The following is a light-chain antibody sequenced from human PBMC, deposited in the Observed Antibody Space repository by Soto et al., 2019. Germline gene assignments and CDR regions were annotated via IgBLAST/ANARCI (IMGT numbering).Light chain of an antibody. CDR3: ISYTGSSTPYL. CDR1: SSDVGSYDH. V-gene: IGLV2-14*01. Sequence: QSVLTQPASVSGPPGQSITISCSGTSSDVGSYDHVAWYQQFPGKTPKLMIYEVSNRPSGVSSRFSGSKSGNTASLTISGLQAEDEADYYCISYTGSSTPYLFGSGTKVTV. J-gene: IGLJ1*01. CDR2: EVS.